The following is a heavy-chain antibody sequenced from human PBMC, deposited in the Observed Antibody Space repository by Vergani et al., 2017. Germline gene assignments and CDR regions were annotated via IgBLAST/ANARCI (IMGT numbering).Heavy chain of an antibody. CDR3: ARDYYVWGSYRYTSDY. J-gene: IGHJ4*02. V-gene: IGHV3-7*03. CDR1: GFTFSSYW. Sequence: EVQLVESGGGLVQPGGSLRLSCAASGFTFSSYWMSWVRQAPGKGLEWVANIKQDGSEKYYVDSVKGRFTISRDNAKNSLYLQMNSLRAEDTAVYYCARDYYVWGSYRYTSDYWGQGTLVTVSS. CDR2: IKQDGSEK. D-gene: IGHD3-16*02.